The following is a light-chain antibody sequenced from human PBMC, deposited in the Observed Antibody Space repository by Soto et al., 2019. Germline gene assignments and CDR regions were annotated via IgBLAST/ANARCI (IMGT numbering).Light chain of an antibody. Sequence: QSVLTQPPSVSGAPGQRVTISCTGKNSNIGAGYDVHWYQQVPGTAPKLLISYNTKRPPGVPDRFSGSKSGTSASPAITGLQADDEAEYYCQSYDFGLSAHNYVFGTGTKLTVL. CDR2: YNT. CDR3: QSYDFGLSAHNYV. V-gene: IGLV1-40*01. J-gene: IGLJ1*01. CDR1: NSNIGAGYD.